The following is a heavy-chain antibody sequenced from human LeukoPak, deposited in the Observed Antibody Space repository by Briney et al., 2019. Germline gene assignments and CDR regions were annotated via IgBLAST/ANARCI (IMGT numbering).Heavy chain of an antibody. CDR1: GDSISTSNSY. V-gene: IGHV4-39*01. Sequence: SETLSLTCTVSGDSISTSNSYWGWIRQPPGKGLEWIGSIYYSGSTYYSPSLKSRVTISVDTSKNQFSLKLSSVTAADTAVYYCARREAAAGLDYFDYWGQGTLVTVSS. CDR2: IYYSGST. J-gene: IGHJ4*02. CDR3: ARREAAAGLDYFDY. D-gene: IGHD6-13*01.